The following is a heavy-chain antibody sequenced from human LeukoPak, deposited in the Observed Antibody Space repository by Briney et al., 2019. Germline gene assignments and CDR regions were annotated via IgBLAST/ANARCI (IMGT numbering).Heavy chain of an antibody. CDR1: GSSISSYH. Sequence: SETLSLTCTVSGSSISSYHWSWIRQPPGKGLEWIGSIYYSGSTYYNPSLRSRVTISVDTSKNQFSLKLSSVTAADTAVYYCASMVVPAAMAEGYWGQGTLVTVSS. CDR3: ASMVVPAAMAEGY. V-gene: IGHV4-59*05. D-gene: IGHD2-2*01. CDR2: IYYSGST. J-gene: IGHJ4*02.